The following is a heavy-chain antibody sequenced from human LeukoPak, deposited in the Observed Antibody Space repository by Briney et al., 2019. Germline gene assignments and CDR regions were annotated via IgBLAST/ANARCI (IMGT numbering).Heavy chain of an antibody. Sequence: GGSLRLSCTASGFTFSSYAMSWGRQAPGKGLEWVSTVTVSGGGTYYGDSVKGRFTISRDNSKNTLYLQMNSLRAEDTAVYYCAKRAARPAYYFDFWGQGTLVTISS. CDR2: VTVSGGGT. CDR3: AKRAARPAYYFDF. V-gene: IGHV3-23*01. J-gene: IGHJ4*02. CDR1: GFTFSSYA. D-gene: IGHD6-6*01.